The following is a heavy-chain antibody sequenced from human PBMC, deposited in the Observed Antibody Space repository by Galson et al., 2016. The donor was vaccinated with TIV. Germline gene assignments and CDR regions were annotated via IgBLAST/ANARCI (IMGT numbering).Heavy chain of an antibody. V-gene: IGHV3-43*01. J-gene: IGHJ4*02. CDR2: ISWDGHRP. D-gene: IGHD7-27*01. CDR1: GFIFDNYV. CDR3: ATLTGDEGHFDY. Sequence: SLRLSCAASGFIFDNYVMHWVRQAPGKGLECVSLISWDGHRPYYAASVKGRVTISRDNSRNSLFLQMDSLRTEDTALYYCATLTGDEGHFDYWGQGTPVTVFS.